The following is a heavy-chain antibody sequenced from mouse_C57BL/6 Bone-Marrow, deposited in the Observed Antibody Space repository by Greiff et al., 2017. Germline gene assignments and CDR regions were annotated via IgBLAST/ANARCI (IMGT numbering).Heavy chain of an antibody. CDR1: GYTFTTYP. V-gene: IGHV1-47*01. CDR3: ASGGITTVENYFDY. D-gene: IGHD1-1*01. Sequence: VKLMESGAELVKPGASVKMSCKASGYTFTTYPIEWMKQNHGKSLEWIGNFHPYNDDTKYNEKFKGKATFTVEKSSSTVYLELSRLTSDDSAVYYCASGGITTVENYFDYWGQGTTLTVSS. CDR2: FHPYNDDT. J-gene: IGHJ2*01.